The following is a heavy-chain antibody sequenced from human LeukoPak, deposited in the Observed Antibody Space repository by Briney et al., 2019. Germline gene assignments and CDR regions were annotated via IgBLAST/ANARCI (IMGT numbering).Heavy chain of an antibody. CDR3: ARARGSGRTRFDY. V-gene: IGHV4-59*01. CDR1: GGSISSYY. D-gene: IGHD3-10*01. Sequence: KSSDTLSLTCTVSGGSISSYYWSWIRQPAGKVLEWIGYNHYSGRTNYNPSLKSRVTISVDTSKNQFSLKLSSVTAADTAVYYCARARGSGRTRFDYWGQGTLVTVSS. CDR2: NHYSGRT. J-gene: IGHJ4*02.